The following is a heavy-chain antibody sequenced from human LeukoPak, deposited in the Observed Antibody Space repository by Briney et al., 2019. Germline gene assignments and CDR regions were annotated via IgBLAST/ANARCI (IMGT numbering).Heavy chain of an antibody. CDR2: INPNSGGT. D-gene: IGHD5-24*01. CDR1: GYTFTGYY. CDR3: ARDIFMATTNYSYYYMDV. V-gene: IGHV1-2*02. J-gene: IGHJ6*03. Sequence: ASVKGSCKASGYTFTGYYMHWVRQAPGQGLEWMGWINPNSGGTNYAQKFQGRVTMTRDTAISTAYMELSRLRSDDTAVYYCARDIFMATTNYSYYYMDVWGKGTTVTVSS.